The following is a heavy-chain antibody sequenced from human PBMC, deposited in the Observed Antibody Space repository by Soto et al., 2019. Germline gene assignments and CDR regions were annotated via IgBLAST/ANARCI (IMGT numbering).Heavy chain of an antibody. CDR1: GFTFSSYA. CDR2: ISGSGGST. Sequence: PGWSLRLSCAASGFTFSSYAMSWVRQAPGKGLEWVSAISGSGGSTYYADSVKGRFTISRDNSKNTLYLQMNSLRAEDTAVYYCAKADTAMVRSYFDYWGQGTLVTVSS. D-gene: IGHD5-18*01. J-gene: IGHJ4*02. CDR3: AKADTAMVRSYFDY. V-gene: IGHV3-23*01.